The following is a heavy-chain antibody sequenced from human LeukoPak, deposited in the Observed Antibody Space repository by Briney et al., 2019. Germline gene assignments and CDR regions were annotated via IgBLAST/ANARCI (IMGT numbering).Heavy chain of an antibody. CDR3: ARSTYLADFWSGYPVHKVDY. J-gene: IGHJ4*02. Sequence: PSETLSLTCTVSGYSISSGYYWGWIRQPPGKGLEWIGSIYHSGSTYYNPSLKSRVTISVDTSKNQFSLKLSSVTAADTAVYYCARSTYLADFWSGYPVHKVDYWGQGTLVTVSS. CDR1: GYSISSGYY. V-gene: IGHV4-38-2*02. CDR2: IYHSGST. D-gene: IGHD3-3*01.